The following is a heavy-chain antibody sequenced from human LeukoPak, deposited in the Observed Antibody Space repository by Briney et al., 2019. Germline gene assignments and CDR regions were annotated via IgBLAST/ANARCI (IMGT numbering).Heavy chain of an antibody. Sequence: GGSLRLSCAASGFTFSTYAMSWVRQAPGKGLEWVSGISGSGGGTYYADSVRGRFTISRDNSKNTLYLQMNSLRAEDTAVYYCAKDLTWLAYYFDYWGQGTLVTVSS. CDR2: ISGSGGGT. J-gene: IGHJ4*02. CDR1: GFTFSTYA. D-gene: IGHD6-19*01. CDR3: AKDLTWLAYYFDY. V-gene: IGHV3-23*01.